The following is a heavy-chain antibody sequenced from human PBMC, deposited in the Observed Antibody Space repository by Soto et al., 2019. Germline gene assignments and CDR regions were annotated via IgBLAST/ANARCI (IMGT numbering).Heavy chain of an antibody. CDR2: IYHSGST. CDR1: GVSISSGGYS. CDR3: ARERPDGTRLDP. Sequence: ASETLSLTCAVSGVSISSGGYSWSWIRQPPGKGLEWIGYIYHSGSTYYNPSLKSRVTISVDTSKNQFSLKLTSVTAADTAVYYCARERPDGTRLDPWGQGTLVTVSS. D-gene: IGHD2-2*01. J-gene: IGHJ5*02. V-gene: IGHV4-30-2*05.